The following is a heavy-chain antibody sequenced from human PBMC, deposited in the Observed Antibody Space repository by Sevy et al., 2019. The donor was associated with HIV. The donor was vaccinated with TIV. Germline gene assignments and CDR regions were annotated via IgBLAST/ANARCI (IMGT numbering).Heavy chain of an antibody. V-gene: IGHV3-48*02. CDR1: GFTFSTYS. CDR3: AREAYYYDSREENWFDP. D-gene: IGHD3-22*01. CDR2: ISRTSTTT. Sequence: PGGSLRLSCKASGFTFSTYSMHWVRQAPGKGLEWVSSISRTSTTTYYADSAKGRFTISRDNAKNSLYLQMNSLRDEDTAVYYCAREAYYYDSREENWFDPWGQGTLVTVSS. J-gene: IGHJ5*02.